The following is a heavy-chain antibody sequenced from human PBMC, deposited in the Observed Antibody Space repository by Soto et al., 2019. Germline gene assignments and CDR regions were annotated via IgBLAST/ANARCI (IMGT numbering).Heavy chain of an antibody. CDR3: ARARRGNYYDSSGYYQYPILDY. CDR2: IGKSGFDI. Sequence: QVRLVESGGGLVKPGESLRLSCTASGFTFSGYYMTWIRQAPGKGLEWISFIGKSGFDIHYSDSVEGRFTVSRDNAENSLYLQMNSLRAEDTAVYYCARARRGNYYDSSGYYQYPILDYWGQGTLVTVSS. CDR1: GFTFSGYY. J-gene: IGHJ4*02. V-gene: IGHV3-11*04. D-gene: IGHD3-22*01.